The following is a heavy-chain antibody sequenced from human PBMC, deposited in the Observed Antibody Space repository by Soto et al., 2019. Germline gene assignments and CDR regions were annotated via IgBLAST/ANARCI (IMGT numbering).Heavy chain of an antibody. CDR1: GGTFSSYT. V-gene: IGHV1-69*02. CDR3: TIAKKAPDCDTTSCRTDHYFDD. CDR2: IIPILGIA. D-gene: IGHD2-2*01. J-gene: IGHJ4*02. Sequence: ASVKVSCKASGGTFSSYTISWVRQAPGQGLEWMGRIIPILGIANYAQKFQGRVTITADKSTSTAYMELSSLTSEDTAMYYCTIAKKAPDCDTTSCRTDHYFDDWGQGTLVTVS.